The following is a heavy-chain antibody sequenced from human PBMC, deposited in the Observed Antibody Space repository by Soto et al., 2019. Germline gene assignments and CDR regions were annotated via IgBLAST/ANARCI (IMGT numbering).Heavy chain of an antibody. Sequence: QVQLQESGPGLVKPSQTLSLTCTVSGGSISSGGYYWSWIRQHPGKGLEWIGYIYYSGSTYYNPSLKSRVTISVDTSKNQFSLKLSSVTAADTAVDYCARDLIGSTSREFWFDPWGQGTLVTVSS. J-gene: IGHJ5*02. CDR1: GGSISSGGYY. CDR3: ARDLIGSTSREFWFDP. D-gene: IGHD2-2*01. V-gene: IGHV4-31*03. CDR2: IYYSGST.